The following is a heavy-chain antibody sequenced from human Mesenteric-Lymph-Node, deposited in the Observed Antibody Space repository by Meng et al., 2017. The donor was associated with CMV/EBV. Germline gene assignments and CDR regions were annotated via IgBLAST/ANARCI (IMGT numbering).Heavy chain of an antibody. CDR1: GFTVSSNY. V-gene: IGHV3-66*02. J-gene: IGHJ4*02. Sequence: GGSLRLSCAASGFTVSSNYMSWVRQAPGKGLEWVSVIYSGGSTYYADSVKGRFTISRDNSKNTLYLQMNSLRAEDTAVYYCASAPTVAGHFDYWGQGTLVTVSS. CDR2: IYSGGST. CDR3: ASAPTVAGHFDY. D-gene: IGHD6-19*01.